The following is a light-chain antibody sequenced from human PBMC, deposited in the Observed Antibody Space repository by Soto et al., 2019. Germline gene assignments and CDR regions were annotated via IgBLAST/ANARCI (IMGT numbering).Light chain of an antibody. Sequence: SVLTQPASVSGSPGQSITISCTGTSSDVGGYNYVSWYQQHPGKAPKLVIYDVTNRPSGVSNLFSGSKSGNTASLTISGLQAEDEADYYCSSCTTSSTLYVFGTGTKVTVL. CDR1: SSDVGGYNY. J-gene: IGLJ1*01. CDR3: SSCTTSSTLYV. V-gene: IGLV2-14*01. CDR2: DVT.